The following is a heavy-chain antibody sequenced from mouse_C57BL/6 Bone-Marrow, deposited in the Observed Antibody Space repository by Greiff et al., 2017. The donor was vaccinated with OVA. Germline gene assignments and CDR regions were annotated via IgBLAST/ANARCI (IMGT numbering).Heavy chain of an antibody. CDR1: GYSITSDY. Sequence: EVQRVESGPGLAKPSQTLSLTCSVTGYSITSDYWNWIRKFPGNKLEYMGYISYSGSTYYNPSLKSRISITRDTSKNQYYLQLNSVTTEDTATYYCARYEDSNYGYYAMDYWGQGTSVTVSS. CDR2: ISYSGST. V-gene: IGHV3-8*01. CDR3: ARYEDSNYGYYAMDY. D-gene: IGHD2-5*01. J-gene: IGHJ4*01.